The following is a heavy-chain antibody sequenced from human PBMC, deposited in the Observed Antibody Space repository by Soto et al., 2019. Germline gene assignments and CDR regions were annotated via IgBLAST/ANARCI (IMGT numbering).Heavy chain of an antibody. CDR1: GGSFSGYY. D-gene: IGHD3-10*01. CDR3: ARPRRGVKGITMVRGVIPHYYGMDV. Sequence: SETLSLTCAVYGGSFSGYYWSWIRQPPGKGLEWIGEINHSGSTNYNPSLKSRVTISVDTSKNQFSLKLSSVTAAGTAVYYCARPRRGVKGITMVRGVIPHYYGMDVWGQGTTVTVSS. V-gene: IGHV4-34*01. J-gene: IGHJ6*02. CDR2: INHSGST.